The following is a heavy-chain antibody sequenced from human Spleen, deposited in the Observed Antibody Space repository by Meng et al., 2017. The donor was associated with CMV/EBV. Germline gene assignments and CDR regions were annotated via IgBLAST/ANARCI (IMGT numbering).Heavy chain of an antibody. Sequence: ESLKISCAASGFTFSDYYMSWIRQPPGKGLEWIGEINHSGSTNYNPSLKSRVTISVDTSKNQFSLKLSSVTAADTAVYYCARGPGWNSRDYYYGMDVWGQGTTVTVSS. J-gene: IGHJ6*02. V-gene: IGHV4-34*01. CDR2: INHSGST. CDR3: ARGPGWNSRDYYYGMDV. D-gene: IGHD1-7*01. CDR1: GFTFSDYY.